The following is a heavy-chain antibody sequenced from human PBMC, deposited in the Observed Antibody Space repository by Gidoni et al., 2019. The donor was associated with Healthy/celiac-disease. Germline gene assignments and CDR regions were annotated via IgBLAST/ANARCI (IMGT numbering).Heavy chain of an antibody. Sequence: QVQLQESGPGLVKPSQTLSLTCTVSGCSISSGSYYWSWLRQPAGKGLEWIGRIYTSGSTNYNPSLKSRVTISVDTSKNQFSLKLSSVTAADTAVYYCAAGDYVFSWFSPWGQGTLVTVSS. CDR2: IYTSGST. V-gene: IGHV4-61*02. CDR1: GCSISSGSYY. CDR3: AAGDYVFSWFSP. D-gene: IGHD4-17*01. J-gene: IGHJ5*02.